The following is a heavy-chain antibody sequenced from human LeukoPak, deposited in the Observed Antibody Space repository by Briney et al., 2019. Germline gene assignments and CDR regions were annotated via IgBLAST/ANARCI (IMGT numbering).Heavy chain of an antibody. V-gene: IGHV4-34*01. CDR3: ARGRNGYNLYYFDY. Sequence: SETLSLTWAVYGGSFSGYYWSWIRQPPGKGLEWIGEINHSGSTNYNPSLKSRVTISVDTSKNQFSLKLSSVTAADTAVYYCARGRNGYNLYYFDYWGQGTLVTVSS. J-gene: IGHJ4*02. CDR1: GGSFSGYY. D-gene: IGHD5-24*01. CDR2: INHSGST.